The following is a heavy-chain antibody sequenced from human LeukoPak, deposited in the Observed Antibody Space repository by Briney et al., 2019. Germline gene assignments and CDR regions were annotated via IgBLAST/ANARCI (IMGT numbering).Heavy chain of an antibody. J-gene: IGHJ4*02. D-gene: IGHD3-22*01. CDR3: AINYYDSRVNFDY. Sequence: SETLSLTCTVSGYSISSGYYWGWIRQPPGKGLEWIGSIYHSGSTYYNPSLKSRVTISVDTSKNQFSLKLSSVTAADTAVYYCAINYYDSRVNFDYWGQGTLVTVSS. CDR1: GYSISSGYY. V-gene: IGHV4-38-2*02. CDR2: IYHSGST.